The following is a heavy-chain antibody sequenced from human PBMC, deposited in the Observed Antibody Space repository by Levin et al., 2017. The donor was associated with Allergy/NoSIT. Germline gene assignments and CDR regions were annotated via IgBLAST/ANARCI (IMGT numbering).Heavy chain of an antibody. CDR3: AQGGSFDY. CDR2: IYSGGST. V-gene: IGHV3-66*01. Sequence: SGESLKISCAASGFTVSSNYMSWVRQAPGKGLEWVSVIYSGGSTYYADSVKGRFTISRDNSKNTLYLQMNSLRAEDTAVYYCAQGGSFDYWGQGTLVTVSS. D-gene: IGHD2-15*01. J-gene: IGHJ4*02. CDR1: GFTVSSNY.